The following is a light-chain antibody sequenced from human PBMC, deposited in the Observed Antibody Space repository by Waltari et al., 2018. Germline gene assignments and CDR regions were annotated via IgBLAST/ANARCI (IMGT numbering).Light chain of an antibody. CDR2: EFN. Sequence: QSALTQPASVSGSPGQSIPIPCTGTNRDVGSYDYVSWYQQYPRKAPNLLIYEFNNRPSGVSSRFSGSKSGNTASLTISGLKADDEADYYCSSYRSTSTLYVFGTGTKVTVL. J-gene: IGLJ1*01. V-gene: IGLV2-14*01. CDR3: SSYRSTSTLYV. CDR1: NRDVGSYDY.